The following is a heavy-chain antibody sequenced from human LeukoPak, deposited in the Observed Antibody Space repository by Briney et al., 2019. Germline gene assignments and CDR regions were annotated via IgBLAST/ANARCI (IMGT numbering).Heavy chain of an antibody. V-gene: IGHV3-74*01. J-gene: IGHJ4*02. CDR1: GFTFSSYW. CDR3: ARDPSSWNGYFDS. D-gene: IGHD6-13*01. CDR2: IDSDGSST. Sequence: PGGSLGLSCEASGFTFSSYWMHWVRQAPGKGLVWVSRIDSDGSSTSYADSVKGRFTISRDNARNTVYLQMNSLRADDTAVYYCARDPSSWNGYFDSWGQGTLVTLSS.